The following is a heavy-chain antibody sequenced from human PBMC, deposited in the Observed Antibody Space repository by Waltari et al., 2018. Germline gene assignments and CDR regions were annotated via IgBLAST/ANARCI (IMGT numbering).Heavy chain of an antibody. CDR2: IYHSGST. D-gene: IGHD3-10*01. Sequence: QVQLQESGPGLVKPSETLSLTCTVSGYSISSGYYWGWIRQPPGKGLEWIGSIYHSGSTYYNPSLKSRITISLDTSKNQFSLKLSSVTAADTAVYYCARVYRGGKNYFDYWGQGTLVTVSS. J-gene: IGHJ4*02. CDR1: GYSISSGYY. CDR3: ARVYRGGKNYFDY. V-gene: IGHV4-38-2*02.